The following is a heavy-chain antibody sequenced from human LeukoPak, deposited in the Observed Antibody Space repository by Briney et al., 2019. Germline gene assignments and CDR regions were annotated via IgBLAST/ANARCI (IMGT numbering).Heavy chain of an antibody. CDR1: GFTLSSYE. Sequence: GGSLRLSCAASGFTLSSYEMNWVRLAPGKGLEWISYISRTGNSIYYADSVKGRFTISRGSAKNSLYLQMNSLRAEDTAVYYCARGPYSSNWYVDYWGQGTLVTVAS. D-gene: IGHD6-13*01. J-gene: IGHJ4*02. V-gene: IGHV3-48*03. CDR2: ISRTGNSI. CDR3: ARGPYSSNWYVDY.